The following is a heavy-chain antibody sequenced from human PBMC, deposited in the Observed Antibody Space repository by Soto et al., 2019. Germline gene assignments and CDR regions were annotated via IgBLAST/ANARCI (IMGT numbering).Heavy chain of an antibody. CDR3: AASSSVAAACYFKF. CDR2: IYPLCSTT. Sequence: VQLVQSGAEVKEPGSSVKVSCKATGDLFNNYAFNWVRQAPGQGLEWMGRIYPLCSTTNYAQKFQGRVTIGADELTTIVYLEVSNVESEDTAMYYCAASSSVAAACYFKFWGQGTLVTVSP. J-gene: IGHJ4*02. V-gene: IGHV1-69*01. D-gene: IGHD2-2*01. CDR1: GDLFNNYA.